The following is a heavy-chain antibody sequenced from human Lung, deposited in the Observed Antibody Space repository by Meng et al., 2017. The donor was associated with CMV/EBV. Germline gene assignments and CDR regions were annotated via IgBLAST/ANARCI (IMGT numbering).Heavy chain of an antibody. D-gene: IGHD3-3*01. V-gene: IGHV1-2*02. CDR1: GYTFTGYY. CDR2: INPNSGGT. CDR3: ARPGRDFWSGYRAHLLMDV. Sequence: SXXVSXKASGYTFTGYYMHWVRQAPGQGLEWMGWINPNSGGTNYAQKFQGRVTMTRDTSISTDYMELSRLRSDDTAVYYCARPGRDFWSGYRAHLLMDVWGQGTAVTVSS. J-gene: IGHJ6*02.